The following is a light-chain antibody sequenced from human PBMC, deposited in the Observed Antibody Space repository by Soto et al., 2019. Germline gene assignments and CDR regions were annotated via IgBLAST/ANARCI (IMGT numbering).Light chain of an antibody. J-gene: IGKJ4*01. CDR3: QKYNSVPT. CDR1: QGISNY. V-gene: IGKV1-27*01. Sequence: DIQMTQSPPSLSASVGDRVTISCRASQGISNYVAWYQQKPGKVPKLLIDAASTLQSGVPSRFSGSGSGTDSTLTISSLQPEDVVTYYCQKYNSVPTFGGGIKVEIK. CDR2: AAS.